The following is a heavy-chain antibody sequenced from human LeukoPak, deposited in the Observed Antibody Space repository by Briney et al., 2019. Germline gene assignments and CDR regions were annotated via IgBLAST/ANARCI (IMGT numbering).Heavy chain of an antibody. J-gene: IGHJ6*04. CDR1: GFTFSNYW. CDR2: IKEDGSEK. Sequence: GGSLSLSCAASGFTFSNYWMSWVRQAPGKGLEWVANIKEDGSEKYYVDSVKGRFTISRDNARNSLYLQMNSLRAEDTAVYYCAREYNYDLDVWGKGTTVTVSS. V-gene: IGHV3-7*01. CDR3: AREYNYDLDV.